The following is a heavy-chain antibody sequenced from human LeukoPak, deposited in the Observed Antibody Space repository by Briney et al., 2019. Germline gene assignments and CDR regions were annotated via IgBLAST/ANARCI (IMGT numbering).Heavy chain of an antibody. CDR1: AFTFRNYG. D-gene: IGHD3-22*01. V-gene: IGHV3-30*02. J-gene: IGHJ6*03. CDR2: IRYDGGNK. Sequence: GGSLRLSCAASAFTFRNYGMHWVRQAPGKGLEWVAFIRYDGGNKNYADSVKGRFTISRDNSKNTLYLQMNSLRAEDTAVYYCAKDLGYDSSGYYYYYYYMDVWGKGTTVTVSS. CDR3: AKDLGYDSSGYYYYYYYMDV.